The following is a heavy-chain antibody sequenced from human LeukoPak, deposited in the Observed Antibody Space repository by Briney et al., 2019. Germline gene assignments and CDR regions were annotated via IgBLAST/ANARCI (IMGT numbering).Heavy chain of an antibody. V-gene: IGHV4-59*02. CDR3: ERDPSHHSGTFDI. CDR1: RRSVTIYY. Sequence: SQTLSLTCTVSRRSVTIYYGSWVRQPPGKGLEWIGDVYFSGDTNYNPSLKSRDTISLDTSQNQFSLRLRSVTAADTAVYYCERDPSHHSGTFDIWGQGTMVTVSS. CDR2: VYFSGDT. D-gene: IGHD2-15*01. J-gene: IGHJ3*02.